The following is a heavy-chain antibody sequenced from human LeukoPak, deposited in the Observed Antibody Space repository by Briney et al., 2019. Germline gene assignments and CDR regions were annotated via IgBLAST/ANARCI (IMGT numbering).Heavy chain of an antibody. CDR2: ISGSSTYI. CDR1: GFTFSDYT. Sequence: GGSLRLSCAASGFTFSDYTMIWVRQAPGKGLEWVASISGSSTYILYADSLKGRFTISRDNANNSLSLQMNSLRAEDTAVYYCSRGTHFDWLLSYYFDFWGQGTLVTVSS. J-gene: IGHJ4*02. V-gene: IGHV3-21*01. CDR3: SRGTHFDWLLSYYFDF. D-gene: IGHD3-9*01.